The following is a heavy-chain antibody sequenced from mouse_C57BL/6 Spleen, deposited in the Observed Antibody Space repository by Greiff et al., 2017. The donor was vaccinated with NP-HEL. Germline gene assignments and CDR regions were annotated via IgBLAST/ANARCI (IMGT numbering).Heavy chain of an antibody. CDR3: AKSYGYGETWFAY. CDR1: GYTFTSYW. CDR2: IYPSDSET. D-gene: IGHD2-2*01. J-gene: IGHJ3*01. Sequence: QVQLQQPGAELVRPGSSVKLSCKASGYTFTSYWMDWVKQRPGQGLEWIGNIYPSDSETHYNQKFKDKATLTVDKSSSTAYMQLSSLTSEDSAVYYCAKSYGYGETWFAYWAQGTLVTGSA. V-gene: IGHV1-61*01.